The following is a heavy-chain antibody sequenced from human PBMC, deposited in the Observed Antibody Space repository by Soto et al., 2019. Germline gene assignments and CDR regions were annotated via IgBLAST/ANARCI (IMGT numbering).Heavy chain of an antibody. D-gene: IGHD3-10*01. CDR2: IYSGGYT. Sequence: EVQLVESGGGLIQPGGSLRLSCAVSGFTVSNNYMSWVRQAPGKGLEGVSVIYSGGYTAYGDSVKGRFTISRDNSKNTPSSKKKAPRAGHTGLFFCATSPGGGGYWGQGTLVTVSS. J-gene: IGHJ4*02. CDR1: GFTVSNNY. CDR3: ATSPGGGGY. V-gene: IGHV3-53*01.